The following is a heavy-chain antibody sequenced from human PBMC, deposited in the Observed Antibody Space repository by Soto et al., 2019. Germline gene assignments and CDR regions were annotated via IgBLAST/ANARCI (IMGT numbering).Heavy chain of an antibody. CDR1: GYTFTGYY. Sequence: GASVKVSCKASGYTFTGYYMHWVRQAPGQGLEWMGWINPNSGGTNYAQKFQGRVTMTRDTSISTAYMELSRLRSDDTAVYYCAREHSGGGATSLDYWGQGTLVTVSS. CDR3: AREHSGGGATSLDY. V-gene: IGHV1-2*02. J-gene: IGHJ4*02. CDR2: INPNSGGT. D-gene: IGHD1-26*01.